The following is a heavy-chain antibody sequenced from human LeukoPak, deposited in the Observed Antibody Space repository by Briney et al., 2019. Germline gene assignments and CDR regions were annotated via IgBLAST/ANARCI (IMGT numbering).Heavy chain of an antibody. CDR2: FDPGEGET. CDR1: GYTLTELS. D-gene: IGHD1-26*01. Sequence: ASGRVSCKVSGYTLTELSMHWVRQAPGKGLEWMGGFDPGEGETIYAQKFQGRVTMTEDTSTDTAYMELSSLRSEDTAVYYCATDLDYSGRTRPGRYDAFDIWGQGTMVTVRS. J-gene: IGHJ3*02. V-gene: IGHV1-24*01. CDR3: ATDLDYSGRTRPGRYDAFDI.